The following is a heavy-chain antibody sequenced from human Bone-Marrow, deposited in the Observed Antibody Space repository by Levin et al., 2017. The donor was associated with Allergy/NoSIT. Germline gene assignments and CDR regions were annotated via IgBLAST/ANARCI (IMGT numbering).Heavy chain of an antibody. V-gene: IGHV4-31*03. CDR1: GGSISSGGHY. CDR3: ARDGSETLSCFDP. D-gene: IGHD3-10*01. Sequence: SETLSLTCSVSGGSISSGGHYWSWIRQHPGKGLEWIGYINYSGSTYYNPSLESRVTISVGRCKSPLSLKLTSLPAADTAVYYCARDGSETLSCFDPWGQGTLVIVSS. CDR2: INYSGST. J-gene: IGHJ5*02.